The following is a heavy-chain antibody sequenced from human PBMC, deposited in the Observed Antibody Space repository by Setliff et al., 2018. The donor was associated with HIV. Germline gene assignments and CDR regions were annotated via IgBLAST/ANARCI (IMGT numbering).Heavy chain of an antibody. V-gene: IGHV4-39*01. D-gene: IGHD3-3*01. CDR3: VRGGLLEWFFS. CDR2: IYYSGIP. CDR1: GDSIRSTHFY. J-gene: IGHJ4*02. Sequence: SETLSLTCTVSGDSIRSTHFYWVWIRHPPGRGLEWIGTIYYSGIPYYNPSLKSRVTISGDKSRGQFSLKLTSVTAPDTAVYYGVRGGLLEWFFSWGQGSQVNVSS.